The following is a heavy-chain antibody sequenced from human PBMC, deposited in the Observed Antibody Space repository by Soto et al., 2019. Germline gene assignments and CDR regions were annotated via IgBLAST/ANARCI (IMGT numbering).Heavy chain of an antibody. D-gene: IGHD3-10*01. CDR3: ARAGYYGSGRVFMNYYTMDV. V-gene: IGHV4-59*01. CDR1: GDSIGNFY. CDR2: VYYTGST. J-gene: IGHJ6*02. Sequence: HAQLQQSGPGLVRPSETLSLICSVPAYSGDSIGNFYWSWIRQPPGKGLEWMGHVYYTGSTMYSPSPKSRVTMSVDTSKRQIALELYSVTAADTAVCYCARAGYYGSGRVFMNYYTMDVWGQGTAVTVSS.